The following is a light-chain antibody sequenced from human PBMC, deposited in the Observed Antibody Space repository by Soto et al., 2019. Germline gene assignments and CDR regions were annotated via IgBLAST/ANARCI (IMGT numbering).Light chain of an antibody. Sequence: EIVLTQSPGTLSLSPGERATLSCRASQSVNSKVAWYQQKPGQAPRLLISGASTRATGIPARFSGSGSGTDFTLTISSLQSEDFAVYYCQQFHDWPMTFGPGTKVDIK. CDR1: QSVNSK. J-gene: IGKJ3*01. CDR3: QQFHDWPMT. CDR2: GAS. V-gene: IGKV3-15*01.